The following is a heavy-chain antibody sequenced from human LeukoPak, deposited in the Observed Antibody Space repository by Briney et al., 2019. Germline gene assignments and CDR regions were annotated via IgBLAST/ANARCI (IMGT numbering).Heavy chain of an antibody. CDR1: GFTFSSYA. CDR3: AKARYCSSTSCSELDY. J-gene: IGHJ4*02. Sequence: KTGGPLRLSCAASGFTFSSYAMSWVRQAPGKGLEWVSAISGSGGSTYYADSVKGRFTISRDNSKNTLYLQMNSLRAEDTAVYYCAKARYCSSTSCSELDYWGQGTLATVSS. V-gene: IGHV3-23*01. D-gene: IGHD2-2*01. CDR2: ISGSGGST.